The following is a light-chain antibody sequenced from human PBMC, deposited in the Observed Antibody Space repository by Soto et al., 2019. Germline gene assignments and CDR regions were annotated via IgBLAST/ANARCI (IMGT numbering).Light chain of an antibody. CDR2: GAS. V-gene: IGKV3-15*01. J-gene: IGKJ4*01. CDR3: QQYGGSLT. CDR1: QSVSRD. Sequence: EIVMTQSPATLSVSPGERATLSCRASQSVSRDLAWYQQKPGQAPRLLIYGASTRAAGIPARFSGSGSGTEFTLTISRLEPEDFAVYYCQQYGGSLTFGGGTKVEI.